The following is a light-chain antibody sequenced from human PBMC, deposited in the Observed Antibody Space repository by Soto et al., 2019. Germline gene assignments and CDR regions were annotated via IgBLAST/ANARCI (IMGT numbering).Light chain of an antibody. CDR2: DAS. J-gene: IGKJ5*01. CDR3: QQRSNWPHP. CDR1: QSVSSY. V-gene: IGKV3-11*01. Sequence: EIALTQSPATLSLIPGARATLSGRASQSVSSYLAWYQQKPGQAPRLLIYDASNRATGIPARFSGSGSGTDFTLTISSLEPEDFAVYYCQQRSNWPHPFGQGTRLEIK.